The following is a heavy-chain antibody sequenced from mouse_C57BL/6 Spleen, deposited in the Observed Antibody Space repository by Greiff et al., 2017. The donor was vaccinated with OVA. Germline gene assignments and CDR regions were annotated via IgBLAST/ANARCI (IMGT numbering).Heavy chain of an antibody. V-gene: IGHV1-52*01. J-gene: IGHJ1*03. Sequence: QVQLQQPGAELVRPGSSVKLSCKASGYTFTSYWMHWVKQRPIQGLEWIGNIDPSDSETHYNQKFKDKATLTVDKSSSTAYMQLSSLTAEDSAVYYCARSPPDYGSSYWYFDVWGTGTTLTVSS. CDR1: GYTFTSYW. D-gene: IGHD1-1*01. CDR2: IDPSDSET. CDR3: ARSPPDYGSSYWYFDV.